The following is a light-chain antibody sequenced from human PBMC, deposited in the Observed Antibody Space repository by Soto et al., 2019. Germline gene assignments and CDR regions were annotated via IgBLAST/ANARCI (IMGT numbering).Light chain of an antibody. J-gene: IGLJ2*01. V-gene: IGLV2-14*01. CDR1: SSDAGGYNY. CDR3: SSYTSRSTLFVV. Sequence: QSALTQPASVSGSPGQSITISSTGTSSDAGGYNYVSWYQQHPGKAPKLMIYDVSNRPSGVSEHFSGSKSGNTASLTISGLQAEDEADYYFSSYTSRSTLFVVFGGGTKRTVL. CDR2: DVS.